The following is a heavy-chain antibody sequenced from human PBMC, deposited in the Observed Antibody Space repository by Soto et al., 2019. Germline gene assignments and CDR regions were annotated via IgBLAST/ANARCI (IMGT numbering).Heavy chain of an antibody. D-gene: IGHD4-17*01. CDR2: IYYSGST. J-gene: IGHJ3*02. V-gene: IGHV4-59*01. Sequence: QVQLQESGPGLVKPSETLSLTCTVSGGSISSYYWSWIRQPPGKGLEWIGYIYYSGSTNYNPSLKSRVTISVDTSKNQFSLKLSSVTAADTAVYYCAVNDYGDRHAFDIWGQGTMVTVSS. CDR3: AVNDYGDRHAFDI. CDR1: GGSISSYY.